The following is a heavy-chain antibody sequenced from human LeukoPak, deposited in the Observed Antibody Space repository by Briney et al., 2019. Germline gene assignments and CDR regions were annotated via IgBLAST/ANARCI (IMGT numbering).Heavy chain of an antibody. CDR1: GFTFSSHA. V-gene: IGHV3-23*01. CDR2: ISGSGGST. J-gene: IGHJ4*02. D-gene: IGHD6-19*01. Sequence: GGSLRLSCAASGFTFSSHAMSWVRQAPGKGLEWVSAISGSGGSTYYADSVKGRFTISRDNSKNTLYLQMNSLRAEDTAVYYCAKDIAVAGTFDYWGQGTLVTVSS. CDR3: AKDIAVAGTFDY.